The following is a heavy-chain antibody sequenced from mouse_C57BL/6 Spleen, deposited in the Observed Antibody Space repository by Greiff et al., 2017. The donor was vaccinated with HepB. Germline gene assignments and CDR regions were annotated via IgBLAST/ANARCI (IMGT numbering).Heavy chain of an antibody. CDR1: GFTFSDYG. CDR2: ISSGSSTI. Sequence: EVQLQESGGGLVKPGGSLKLSCAASGFTFSDYGMHWVRQAPEKGLEWVAYISSGSSTIYYADTVKGRFTISRDNAKNTLFLQMTSLRSEDTAMYYCARADLHWYFDVWGTGTTVTVSS. CDR3: ARADLHWYFDV. V-gene: IGHV5-17*01. J-gene: IGHJ1*03.